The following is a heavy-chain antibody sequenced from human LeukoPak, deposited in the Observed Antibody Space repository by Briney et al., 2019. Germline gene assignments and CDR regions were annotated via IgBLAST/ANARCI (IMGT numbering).Heavy chain of an antibody. V-gene: IGHV3-23*01. D-gene: IGHD3-22*01. CDR2: ISGSGGRT. CDR3: AKGLTEGSGYYYWVD. CDR1: GFTFSSYA. J-gene: IGHJ4*02. Sequence: GGSLRLSCAASGFTFSSYAMSWVRQAPGKGLEWVSAISGSGGRTFYADSVKGRFTISRDNSKNTLYLQMNSLRVEDTAVYYCAKGLTEGSGYYYWVDWGQGTLVTVSS.